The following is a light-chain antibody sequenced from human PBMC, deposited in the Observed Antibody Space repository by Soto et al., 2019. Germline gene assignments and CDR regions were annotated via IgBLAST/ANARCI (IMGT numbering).Light chain of an antibody. V-gene: IGKV3-15*01. Sequence: EIVMTQSPATLSVSPGERATLSCRASQSVSSNLAWYQQKPGQAPRLLIYGASTRATGIPARFSGSGSGTEFTLTISSLQSEDCAVYYCQQYSNWPWTFGQGTKVDIK. CDR1: QSVSSN. CDR2: GAS. CDR3: QQYSNWPWT. J-gene: IGKJ1*01.